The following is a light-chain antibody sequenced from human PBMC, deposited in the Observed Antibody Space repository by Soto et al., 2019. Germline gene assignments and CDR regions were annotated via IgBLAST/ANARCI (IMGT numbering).Light chain of an antibody. CDR1: QNISSY. CDR2: AAS. J-gene: IGKJ2*01. Sequence: DIQMTQSPSSLSASVGDRVTITCRASQNISSYLNWYQQKPGKAPKLLIYAASSLQSGVPSRFSGSGSGTDFTLTISSLQHEDFATYYCQQSYSTPPTFGQGTNLEIK. V-gene: IGKV1-39*01. CDR3: QQSYSTPPT.